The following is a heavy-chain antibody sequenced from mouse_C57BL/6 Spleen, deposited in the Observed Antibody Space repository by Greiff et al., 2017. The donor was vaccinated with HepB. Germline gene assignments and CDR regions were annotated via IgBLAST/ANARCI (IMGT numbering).Heavy chain of an antibody. CDR1: GYTFTSYW. V-gene: IGHV1-64*01. Sequence: VQLQQPGAELVKPGASVKLSCKASGYTFTSYWMHWVKQRPGQGLEWIGMIHPNSGSTNYNEKFKSKATLTVDKSSSTAYMQLSSLTSEDSAVYYCARGDYDYDAGYFDVWGTGTTVTVSS. CDR2: IHPNSGST. J-gene: IGHJ1*03. D-gene: IGHD2-4*01. CDR3: ARGDYDYDAGYFDV.